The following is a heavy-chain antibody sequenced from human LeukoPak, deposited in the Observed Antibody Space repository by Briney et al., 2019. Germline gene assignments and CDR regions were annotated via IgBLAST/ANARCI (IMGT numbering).Heavy chain of an antibody. J-gene: IGHJ4*02. CDR1: GFTVITND. V-gene: IGHV3-53*01. CDR3: ARGVEPLAANTLAY. Sequence: GGSLRLSCAASGFTVITNDMTWVRQAPGKGLEWVSALYSDGNTKYADSVQGRFTLSRDNSKNTLYLEMNSLSPDDTAVYYCARGVEPLAANTLAYWGQGTLVTVSS. D-gene: IGHD1-14*01. CDR2: LYSDGNT.